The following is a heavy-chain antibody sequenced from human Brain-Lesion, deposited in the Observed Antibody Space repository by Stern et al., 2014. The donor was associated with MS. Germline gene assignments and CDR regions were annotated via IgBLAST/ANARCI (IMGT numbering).Heavy chain of an antibody. V-gene: IGHV3-9*01. CDR2: ISWNSGTI. J-gene: IGHJ4*02. CDR1: GFTFDDYA. D-gene: IGHD3-10*01. CDR3: ARDIPGSSAYFPY. Sequence: QLVQSGGDLVQPGRSLRLSCAAFGFTFDDYAMHWVRQAPGKGLEWVAGISWNSGTIGYADSVKGRFTTSRDNAYSSLYLQMNSLRPEDTALYYCARDIPGSSAYFPYGGQGPLVTVSS.